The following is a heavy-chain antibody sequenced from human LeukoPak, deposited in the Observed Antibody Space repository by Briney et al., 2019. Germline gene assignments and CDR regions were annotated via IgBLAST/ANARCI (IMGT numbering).Heavy chain of an antibody. CDR1: GGSFSGYY. J-gene: IGHJ4*02. V-gene: IGHV4-34*01. CDR2: ITHGGNT. Sequence: SETLSLTCAVSGGSFSGYYWSWIRQPPGKGLEWIGEITHGGNTNYNPSLKSRVTISVDTSKNQSSLNLSSVTAPETAVYYCARDTYSDILTGYFFDYWGQGTLVT. CDR3: ARDTYSDILTGYFFDY. D-gene: IGHD3-9*01.